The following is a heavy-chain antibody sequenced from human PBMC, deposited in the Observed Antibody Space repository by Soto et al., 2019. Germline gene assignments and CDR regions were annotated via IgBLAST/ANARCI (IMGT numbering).Heavy chain of an antibody. Sequence: QVQLVQSGAEVKKPGSSVKVSCKASGGTFSSYAISWVRQAPGQGLEWMGGIIPIFGTANYAQKFQGRVTITADETTSTAYMGLSSLRAEDTAVDYCAGGAKNGGYYYYGMDVWGQGTTVTVSS. CDR3: AGGAKNGGYYYYGMDV. D-gene: IGHD3-16*01. CDR1: GGTFSSYA. CDR2: IIPIFGTA. J-gene: IGHJ6*02. V-gene: IGHV1-69*01.